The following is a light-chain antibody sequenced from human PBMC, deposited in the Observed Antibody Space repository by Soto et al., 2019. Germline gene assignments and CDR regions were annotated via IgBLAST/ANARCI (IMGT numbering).Light chain of an antibody. J-gene: IGLJ1*01. CDR1: SSDVGGYNS. CDR3: SSYAGTHIV. Sequence: QSVLTQPPSASGSPGQSVTVSCTGTSSDVGGYNSVSWYQQHPDKAPKLMIYDVSQRPSGVPDRFPGSKSGNTASLTVSGLQAEDEADYYCSSYAGTHIVFGTGTKVTVL. V-gene: IGLV2-8*01. CDR2: DVS.